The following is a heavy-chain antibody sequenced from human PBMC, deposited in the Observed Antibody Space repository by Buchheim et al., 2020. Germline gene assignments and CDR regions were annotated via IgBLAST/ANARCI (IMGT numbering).Heavy chain of an antibody. CDR3: ARRKGVNSGSYYGFPDY. CDR1: GFTFSGSA. J-gene: IGHJ4*02. CDR2: IRSKANSYAT. Sequence: EVQLVESGGGLVQPGGSLKLSCAASGFTFSGSAMHWVRQASGKGLEWVGRIRSKANSYATAYAASVKGRFTISRDDSKNTAYLQMNSLRAEDTAVYYCARRKGVNSGSYYGFPDYWGQGTL. V-gene: IGHV3-73*02. D-gene: IGHD1-26*01.